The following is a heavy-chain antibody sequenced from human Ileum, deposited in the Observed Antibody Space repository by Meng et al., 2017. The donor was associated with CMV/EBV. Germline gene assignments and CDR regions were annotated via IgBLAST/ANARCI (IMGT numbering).Heavy chain of an antibody. Sequence: QGQLVQSGAEVKKPGAAVKGSCKASGFTFTAYYLHWVRQAPGQGLEWMGWINSGGTNYAQKFQGRVTMTRDTSITTAYMELSSLRSDDTAVYFCARGYYYFDYWGQGTLVTVSS. J-gene: IGHJ4*02. V-gene: IGHV1-2*02. CDR3: ARGYYYFDY. CDR1: GFTFTAYY. CDR2: INSGGT. D-gene: IGHD3-22*01.